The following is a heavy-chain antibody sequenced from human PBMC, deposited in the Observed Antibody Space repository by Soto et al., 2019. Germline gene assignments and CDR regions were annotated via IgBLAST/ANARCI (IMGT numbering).Heavy chain of an antibody. Sequence: GGSLRLSCAASGFTFSSYGMHWVRQAPGKGLEWVAVIWYDGSNKYYADSVKGRFTISRDNSKNTLYLQMNSLRAEDTAVYYCAVIAAANYYYYGMEVWGQGTTVTVSS. CDR2: IWYDGSNK. J-gene: IGHJ6*02. CDR3: AVIAAANYYYYGMEV. D-gene: IGHD6-13*01. V-gene: IGHV3-33*01. CDR1: GFTFSSYG.